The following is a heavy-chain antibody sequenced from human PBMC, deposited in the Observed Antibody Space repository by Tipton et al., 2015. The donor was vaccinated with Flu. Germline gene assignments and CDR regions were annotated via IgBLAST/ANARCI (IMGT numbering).Heavy chain of an antibody. CDR1: GGSISSSSYY. J-gene: IGHJ4*02. D-gene: IGHD4-17*01. CDR2: IYYSGST. CDR3: ARHSTGRVLDY. V-gene: IGHV4-39*01. Sequence: TLSLTCTVSGGSISSSSYYWGWIRQPPGKGLEWIGSIYYSGSTYYNPSLKSRVTISVDTSKNQFSLKLSSVTAADTAVYYCARHSTGRVLDYWGQGTLVTVSS.